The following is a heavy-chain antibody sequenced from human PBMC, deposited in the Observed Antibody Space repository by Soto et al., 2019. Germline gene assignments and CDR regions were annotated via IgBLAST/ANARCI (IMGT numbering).Heavy chain of an antibody. CDR2: MNPNSGDT. Sequence: QVQLVQSGAEVNKPGASVKVSCKASGYTFTNYDINWVRQATGQGLEWMGWMNPNSGDTGYAQNFQGRVTMTRNTSISTAYMELSSLRSEDTAVYYCATVSAWQFYFFMDVWGKGTTVTVSS. V-gene: IGHV1-8*01. D-gene: IGHD6-19*01. J-gene: IGHJ6*03. CDR1: GYTFTNYD. CDR3: ATVSAWQFYFFMDV.